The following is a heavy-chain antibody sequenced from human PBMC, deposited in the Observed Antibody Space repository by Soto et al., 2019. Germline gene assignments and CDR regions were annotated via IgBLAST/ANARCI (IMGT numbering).Heavy chain of an antibody. V-gene: IGHV1-69*04. CDR1: GGTFSSYT. D-gene: IGHD3-22*01. J-gene: IGHJ4*02. CDR2: IIPILGIA. Sequence: GASVKVSCKASGGTFSSYTIIWVRQAPGQGLEWMGRIIPILGIANYAQKFQGRVTITADKSTSTAYMELSSLRSEDTAVYYCARDYYDSSGYYLAPPFDYWGQGTLVTVSS. CDR3: ARDYYDSSGYYLAPPFDY.